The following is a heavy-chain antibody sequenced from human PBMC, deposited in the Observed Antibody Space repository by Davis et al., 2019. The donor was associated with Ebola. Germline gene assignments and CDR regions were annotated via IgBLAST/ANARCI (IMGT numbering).Heavy chain of an antibody. V-gene: IGHV3-33*08. CDR2: VRSHGSDD. CDR3: ARFRGGYSYGTYYYYGMDV. J-gene: IGHJ6*02. Sequence: GGSLRLSCAASGFTFSSYGMHWVRQAPGRGLEWVAFVRSHGSDDHYADSVKGRFTISRDNSKNTLYLQMNSLRAEDTAVYYCARFRGGYSYGTYYYYGMDVWGQGTTVTVSS. D-gene: IGHD5-18*01. CDR1: GFTFSSYG.